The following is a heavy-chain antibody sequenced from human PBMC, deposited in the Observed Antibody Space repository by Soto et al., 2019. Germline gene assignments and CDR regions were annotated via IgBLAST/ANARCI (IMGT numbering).Heavy chain of an antibody. CDR2: ISYDGSNK. J-gene: IGHJ6*02. CDR1: GFTFSSYA. D-gene: IGHD3-3*01. V-gene: IGHV3-30-3*01. CDR3: AMALESLGDV. Sequence: QVQLVESGGGVVQPGRSLRLSCAASGFTFSSYAMHWVRQAPGKGLEWVAVISYDGSNKYYADSVKGRFTISRDNSKNTLYLQMNSLRDEDTAVYYCAMALESLGDVWGQGTTVTVSS.